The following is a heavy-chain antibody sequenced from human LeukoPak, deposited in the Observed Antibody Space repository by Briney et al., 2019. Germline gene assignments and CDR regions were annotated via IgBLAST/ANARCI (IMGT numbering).Heavy chain of an antibody. CDR2: ISSNGGST. V-gene: IGHV3-64*01. Sequence: GGSLRLSRAASAFTFSSDAMHWVRQAPGKRLEYVSAISSNGGSTYYANSVKGRFTISRDNSKNTLYLQMGSLRAEDMAAYYCARKSGGSGSYYRDWGQGTLVTVSS. CDR3: ARKSGGSGSYYRD. J-gene: IGHJ4*02. D-gene: IGHD3-10*01. CDR1: AFTFSSDA.